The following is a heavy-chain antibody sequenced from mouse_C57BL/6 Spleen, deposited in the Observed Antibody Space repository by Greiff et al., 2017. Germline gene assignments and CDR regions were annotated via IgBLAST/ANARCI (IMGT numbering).Heavy chain of an antibody. J-gene: IGHJ4*01. CDR2: ISSGGDYI. V-gene: IGHV5-9-1*02. D-gene: IGHD2-5*01. CDR3: TRDRGYSNYGDYAMDY. Sequence: EVQLVESGEGLVKPGGSLKLSCAASGFTFSSYAMSWVRQTPEKRLEWVAYISSGGDYIYYADTVKGRFTISRDNARNTLYLQMSSLKSEDTAMYYCTRDRGYSNYGDYAMDYWGQGTSVTVSS. CDR1: GFTFSSYA.